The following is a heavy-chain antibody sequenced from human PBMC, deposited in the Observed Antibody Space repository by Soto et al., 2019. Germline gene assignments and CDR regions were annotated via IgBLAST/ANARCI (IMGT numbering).Heavy chain of an antibody. J-gene: IGHJ4*02. CDR3: ARDAAFYRFYY. CDR2: IEGDGGVT. CDR1: GFTFSVSW. D-gene: IGHD6-13*01. Sequence: EVQLVESGGGLVQPGESLRLSCAASGFTFSVSWMTWIRQAPGTGLEWLANIEGDGGVTNYVDSVNGRFTISRDHAKNSLYLQMTRLRAEDTAVYFCARDAAFYRFYYWGQGTLVTVSS. V-gene: IGHV3-7*01.